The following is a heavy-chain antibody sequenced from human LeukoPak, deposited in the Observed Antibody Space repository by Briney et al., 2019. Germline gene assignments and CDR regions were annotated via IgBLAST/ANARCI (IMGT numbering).Heavy chain of an antibody. CDR2: IIPIFGTA. CDR3: ARSPHYYDSSGSDY. D-gene: IGHD3-22*01. CDR1: GGTFSSYA. J-gene: IGHJ4*02. Sequence: AASVKVSCKASGGTFSSYAISWVRQAPGQGLEWMGGIIPIFGTANYAQKFQGRVTITADKSTSTAYMELSSLRSEDTAVYYCARSPHYYDSSGSDYWGQGTLVTVSS. V-gene: IGHV1-69*06.